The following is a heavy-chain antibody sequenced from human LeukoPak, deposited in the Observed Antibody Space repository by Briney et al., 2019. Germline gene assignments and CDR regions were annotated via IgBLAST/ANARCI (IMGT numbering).Heavy chain of an antibody. CDR1: GYSFTSYW. CDR2: IYPGDSGT. D-gene: IGHD3-10*01. V-gene: IGHV5-51*01. J-gene: IGHJ4*02. Sequence: GESLKISCKGSGYSFTSYWIGWVRQMPGKGLEWMGIIYPGDSGTRYSPSFQGQVTFSADKSISTAYLQWSSLKASDTAMYYCARINTITMVRNFDYWGQGTLVTVSS. CDR3: ARINTITMVRNFDY.